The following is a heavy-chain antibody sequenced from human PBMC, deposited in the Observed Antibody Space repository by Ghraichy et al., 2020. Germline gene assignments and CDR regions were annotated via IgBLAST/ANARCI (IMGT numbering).Heavy chain of an antibody. CDR1: GFTFSSFA. V-gene: IGHV3-64*01. CDR2: ISDNGGYT. CDR3: ARVIYGDNGYLDY. J-gene: IGHJ4*02. D-gene: IGHD4-17*01. Sequence: GGSLRLSCAASGFTFSSFAMHWVRQAPGKGLEYVSAISDNGGYTYYANSVKGRFSISRDNSKNTVYLQMGSLRAEDMAVYYCARVIYGDNGYLDYWGQGTLVTVSS.